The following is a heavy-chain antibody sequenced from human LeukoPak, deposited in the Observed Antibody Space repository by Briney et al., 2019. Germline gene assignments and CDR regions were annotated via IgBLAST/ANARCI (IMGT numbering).Heavy chain of an antibody. CDR1: GGSISSSNYF. CDR2: IYYSGST. D-gene: IGHD5-24*01. J-gene: IGHJ4*02. Sequence: PSETLSLTCTVSGGSISSSNYFWGWTRQAPGKGLEWIGSIYYSGSTYYNPSLKSRVTISADMSKNQFSLRLYSVTAADTAVYYCGRDSVEMGTIHSDYWGQGTLVTVSS. CDR3: GRDSVEMGTIHSDY. V-gene: IGHV4-39*07.